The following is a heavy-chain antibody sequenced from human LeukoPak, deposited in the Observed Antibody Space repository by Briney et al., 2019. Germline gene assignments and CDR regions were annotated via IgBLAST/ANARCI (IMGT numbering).Heavy chain of an antibody. D-gene: IGHD6-19*01. V-gene: IGHV1-18*01. J-gene: IGHJ4*02. CDR1: GYTLTNYG. CDR2: ISAYNGNI. Sequence: ASVKVSCKASGYTLTNYGFNWVRQAPGQGLEWVGWISAYNGNINYAQKVQGRVTMTTDTSTSTAYMELSRLRSDDTAVYYCARVRSRSGWFDYWGQGTLVTVSS. CDR3: ARVRSRSGWFDY.